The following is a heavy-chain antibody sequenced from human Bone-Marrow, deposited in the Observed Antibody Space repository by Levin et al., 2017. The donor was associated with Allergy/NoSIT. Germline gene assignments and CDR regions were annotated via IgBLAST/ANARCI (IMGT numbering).Heavy chain of an antibody. D-gene: IGHD2-15*01. CDR3: TRTLGYCSGDSCYYYFDH. V-gene: IGHV4-38-2*01. CDR2: ISQSGST. J-gene: IGHJ4*02. CDR1: GYSISSGYS. Sequence: SETLSLTCGVSGYSISSGYSWGWIRQPPGKGLEWMGSISQSGSTHSNPSLKSRVTISLDTSKTQFSLGLRSVPAADKAVYLCTRTLGYCSGDSCYYYFDHWGQGALVTVSS.